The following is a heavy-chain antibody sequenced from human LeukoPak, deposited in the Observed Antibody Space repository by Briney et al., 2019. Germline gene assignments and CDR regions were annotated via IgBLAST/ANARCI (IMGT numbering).Heavy chain of an antibody. CDR3: ARDFSRVGSSGWHGGDAFDI. J-gene: IGHJ3*02. CDR1: GFTLSSNY. CDR2: IYSGGST. Sequence: PGGSLRLSCAASGFTLSSNYMSWVRQAPGKGLEWVSVIYSGGSTYYADSVKGRFTISRDNSKNTLYLQMNSLRAEDTAVYYCARDFSRVGSSGWHGGDAFDIWGQGTMVTVSS. D-gene: IGHD6-19*01. V-gene: IGHV3-66*01.